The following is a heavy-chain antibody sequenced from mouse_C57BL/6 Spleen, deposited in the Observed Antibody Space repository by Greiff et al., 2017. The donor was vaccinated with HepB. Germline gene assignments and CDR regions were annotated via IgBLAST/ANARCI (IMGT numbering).Heavy chain of an antibody. D-gene: IGHD2-12*01. Sequence: VQLQQPGAELVMPGASVKLSCKASGYTFTSYWMHWVKQRPGQGLEWIGEIDPSDSYTNYNQKFKGKSTLTVDKSSSPAYMQRSSLTSEDSAVYYCARGVSRRYAMDYWGQGTSVTVSS. J-gene: IGHJ4*01. CDR2: IDPSDSYT. CDR1: GYTFTSYW. V-gene: IGHV1-69*01. CDR3: ARGVSRRYAMDY.